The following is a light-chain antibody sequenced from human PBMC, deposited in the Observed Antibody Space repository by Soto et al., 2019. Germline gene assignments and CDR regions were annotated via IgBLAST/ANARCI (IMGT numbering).Light chain of an antibody. CDR3: QQYGSSGT. J-gene: IGKJ1*01. V-gene: IGKV3-20*01. Sequence: VLSQSPCTLSLSPGERATLSCRASQSVSSNLAWYQQKPGQAPRLLIYGASTRATGIPDRFSGSGSGTDFTLTISRLEPEDFAVYYCQQYGSSGTCGQGTRWIS. CDR2: GAS. CDR1: QSVSSN.